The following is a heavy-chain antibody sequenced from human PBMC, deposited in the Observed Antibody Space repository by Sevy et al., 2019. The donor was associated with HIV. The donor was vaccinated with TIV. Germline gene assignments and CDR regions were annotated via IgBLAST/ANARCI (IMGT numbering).Heavy chain of an antibody. V-gene: IGHV1-69*13. Sequence: ASVRVSCKASGGTFSSYAIHWVRQAPGQGLEWMGGIIPIFGTTNYAQKLQGRVTITADESTSTSNMQLSSLRSEDTAVYYCARGVTMIRGGGYYLDYWGQGTLVTVSS. D-gene: IGHD3-22*01. J-gene: IGHJ4*02. CDR2: IIPIFGTT. CDR3: ARGVTMIRGGGYYLDY. CDR1: GGTFSSYA.